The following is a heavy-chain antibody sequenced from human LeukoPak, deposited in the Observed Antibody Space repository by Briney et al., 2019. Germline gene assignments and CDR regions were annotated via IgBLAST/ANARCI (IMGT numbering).Heavy chain of an antibody. Sequence: PGGSLRLSCAASEFTFTSYELNWVRQAPGKGLEWVSYISSSGNTISYADSVKGRFTISRDNSKNTLYLQLNSLRAEDTAVYYCAKALDDILTGYFDYWGQGTLVTVSS. CDR3: AKALDDILTGYFDY. V-gene: IGHV3-48*03. J-gene: IGHJ4*02. D-gene: IGHD3-9*01. CDR1: EFTFTSYE. CDR2: ISSSGNTI.